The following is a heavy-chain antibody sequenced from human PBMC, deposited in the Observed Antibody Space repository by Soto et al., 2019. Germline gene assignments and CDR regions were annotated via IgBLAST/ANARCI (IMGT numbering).Heavy chain of an antibody. CDR1: GFTFSSYA. CDR2: ISGTGGRT. J-gene: IGHJ4*02. CDR3: AKDERYYDILTGASYFDY. V-gene: IGHV3-23*01. Sequence: GGSLRLSFAASGFTFSSYALSWVRQAPGEGLERVSGISGTGGRTYYADSVKGRFTISRDNSKNTLYLQMNSLRAEDTAVYYCAKDERYYDILTGASYFDYWGQGTLVTVSS. D-gene: IGHD3-9*01.